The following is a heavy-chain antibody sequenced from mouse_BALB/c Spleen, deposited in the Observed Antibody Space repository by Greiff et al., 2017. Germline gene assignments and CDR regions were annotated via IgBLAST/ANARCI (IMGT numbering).Heavy chain of an antibody. CDR2: IDPANGNT. Sequence: EVKLQESGAELVKPGASVKLSCTASGFNIKDTYMHWVKQRPEQGLEWIGRIDPANGNTKYDPKFQGKATITADTSSNTAYLQLSSLTSEDTAVYYCARSGDYDYYAMDYWGQGTSVTVSS. CDR1: GFNIKDTY. V-gene: IGHV14-3*02. J-gene: IGHJ4*01. D-gene: IGHD2-4*01. CDR3: ARSGDYDYYAMDY.